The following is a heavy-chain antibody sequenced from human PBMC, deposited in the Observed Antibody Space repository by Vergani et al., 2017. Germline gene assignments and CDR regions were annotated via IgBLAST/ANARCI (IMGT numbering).Heavy chain of an antibody. CDR2: IYTSGST. CDR3: ARDGTSKVPVGATTYFDY. V-gene: IGHV4-61*02. J-gene: IGHJ4*02. D-gene: IGHD1-26*01. Sequence: QVQLQESGPGLVKPSQTLSLTCTVSGGSISSGSYYWSWIRQPAGKGLEWIGRIYTSGSTNYNPSLKSRVTISVDTSKNQFSLKLSSVTAADTAVYYCARDGTSKVPVGATTYFDYWGQGTLVTVSS. CDR1: GGSISSGSYY.